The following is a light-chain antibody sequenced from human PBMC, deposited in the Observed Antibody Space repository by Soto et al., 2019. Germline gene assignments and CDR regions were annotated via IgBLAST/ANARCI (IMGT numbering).Light chain of an antibody. CDR3: CSYAGSYTFV. CDR2: DVN. V-gene: IGLV2-11*01. J-gene: IGLJ1*01. Sequence: QSALTQPRSVSGSPGQSVTISCTGTSSDVGGYNSVSWYQQHPGKAPKLIIYDVNKLPSGVPDRFSGSNSGNTASLTISGLQADDEADYYYCSYAGSYTFVFGTGTKLTVL. CDR1: SSDVGGYNS.